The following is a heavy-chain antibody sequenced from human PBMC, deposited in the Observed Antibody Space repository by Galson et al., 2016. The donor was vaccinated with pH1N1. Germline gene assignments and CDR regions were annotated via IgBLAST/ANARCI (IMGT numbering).Heavy chain of an antibody. CDR2: IYWDDDK. CDR3: AHTGFGEFLGYFDY. CDR1: GFSLSTSGVR. D-gene: IGHD3-10*01. J-gene: IGHJ4*02. V-gene: IGHV2-5*02. Sequence: PALVKPTQTLTLTCTFSGFSLSTSGVRVGWIRQPPGKALEWLALIYWDDDKRYSPSLKSRLTITKDTPKNQVVLTMTNMDPVDTATYYCAHTGFGEFLGYFDYWGQGTLVTVSS.